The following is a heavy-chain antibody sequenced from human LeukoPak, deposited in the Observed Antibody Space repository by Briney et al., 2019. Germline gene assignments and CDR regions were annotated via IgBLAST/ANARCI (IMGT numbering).Heavy chain of an antibody. CDR2: INPNSGGT. V-gene: IGHV1-2*02. Sequence: ASVKVSCKASGYTFTGYYMHWVRQAPGQGLEWMGWINPNSGGTNYAQKFQGRVTMARDTSISTAYMEVSRLRSDDTAVYYCARELNYDSSGYYFDYWGQGTLVTVSS. CDR1: GYTFTGYY. D-gene: IGHD3-22*01. CDR3: ARELNYDSSGYYFDY. J-gene: IGHJ4*02.